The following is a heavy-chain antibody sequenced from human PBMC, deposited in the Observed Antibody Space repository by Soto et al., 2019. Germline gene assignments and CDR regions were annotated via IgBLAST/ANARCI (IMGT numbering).Heavy chain of an antibody. J-gene: IGHJ6*01. CDR2: IYHSGST. CDR3: ARVKGIAAAGLMGYYYYGMVV. V-gene: IGHV4-4*02. Sequence: SETLSLTCAVSGGSISSSNWWSWVRQPPGKGLEWIGEIYHSGSTNYNPSLKSRVTISVDKSKNQFSLKLSSVTAADTAVYYCARVKGIAAAGLMGYYYYGMVVWGQGTTVTVS. CDR1: GGSISSSNW. D-gene: IGHD6-13*01.